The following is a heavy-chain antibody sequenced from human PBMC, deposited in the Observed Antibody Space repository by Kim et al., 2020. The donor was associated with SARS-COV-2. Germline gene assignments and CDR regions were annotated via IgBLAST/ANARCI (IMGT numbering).Heavy chain of an antibody. CDR2: ISGSDGST. J-gene: IGHJ1*01. CDR3: ARHFGSSVSEFHH. V-gene: IGHV3-23*01. CDR1: GFTFSAYA. Sequence: GGSLRLSCAASGFTFSAYAMSWVRQAPGTGLEWVSGISGSDGSTYYADSVKGRFIISRDNSKNTLHLQLNSLRVEDTAVYYCARHFGSSVSEFHHWGQGTLVTVSS. D-gene: IGHD2-2*01.